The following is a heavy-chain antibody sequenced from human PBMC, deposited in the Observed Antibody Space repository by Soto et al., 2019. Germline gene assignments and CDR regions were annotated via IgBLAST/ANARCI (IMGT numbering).Heavy chain of an antibody. V-gene: IGHV4-59*01. CDR3: AGEGALATFGVV. Sequence: TTTFHCCSIRSYYWTLIRQTPGRGLEWIGHVYYGGSANYNTSLKSRVTISMDTSKNQFSLTLTSVTAADTAVYYCAGEGALATFGVVWGQGTRVTVSS. J-gene: IGHJ4*02. CDR2: VYYGGSA. D-gene: IGHD3-3*01. CDR1: CCSIRSYY.